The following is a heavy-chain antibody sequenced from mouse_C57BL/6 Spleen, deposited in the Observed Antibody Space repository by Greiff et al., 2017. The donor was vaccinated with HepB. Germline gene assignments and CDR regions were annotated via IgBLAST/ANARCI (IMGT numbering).Heavy chain of an antibody. D-gene: IGHD3-2*02. Sequence: EVQRVESVAELVRPGASVKLSCTASGFNIKNTYMHRVKQRPEQGLEWIGRIDPANGNTKYAPKFQGKATITADTSSNTAYLQLSSLTSEDTAIYYCARGAQATAWFAYWGQGTLVTVSA. J-gene: IGHJ3*01. V-gene: IGHV14-3*01. CDR2: IDPANGNT. CDR1: GFNIKNTY. CDR3: ARGAQATAWFAY.